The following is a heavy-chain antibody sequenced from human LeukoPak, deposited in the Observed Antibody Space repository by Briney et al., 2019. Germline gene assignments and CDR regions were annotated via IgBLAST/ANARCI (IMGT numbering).Heavy chain of an antibody. J-gene: IGHJ3*02. CDR1: GFTFSDYY. Sequence: GGSLRLSCAASGFTFSDYYMSWIRQAPGKGLEWVSYISSSGSTIYYADSVKGRFTISRDNAKNSLYLQMNSLRAEDTAVYYWGRGSIAADTNDAFDIWGKGTMVTVAS. V-gene: IGHV3-11*01. CDR2: ISSSGSTI. CDR3: GRGSIAADTNDAFDI. D-gene: IGHD6-13*01.